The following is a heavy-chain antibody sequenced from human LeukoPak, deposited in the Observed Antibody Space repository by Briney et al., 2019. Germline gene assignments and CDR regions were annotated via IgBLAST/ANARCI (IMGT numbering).Heavy chain of an antibody. CDR2: IKSKSDGETT. CDR3: ATPPGYWGSAPFDF. Sequence: GGSLTLSCAASGFTFSFTNAWMNWVRQAPGKGLEWVGHIKSKSDGETTAFAAPVKGRFTISRDDSKNTVYLQMNSLKTEDTAVYYCATPPGYWGSAPFDFWGQGTVVTVSS. CDR1: GFTFSFTNAW. V-gene: IGHV3-15*01. D-gene: IGHD7-27*01. J-gene: IGHJ4*02.